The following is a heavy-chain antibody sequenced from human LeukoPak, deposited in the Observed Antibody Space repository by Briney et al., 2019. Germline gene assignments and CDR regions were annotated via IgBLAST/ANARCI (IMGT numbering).Heavy chain of an antibody. J-gene: IGHJ4*02. Sequence: PSKTLSLTCTVSGGSISSYYWSWIRQPPGKGVEWIGYIYYSGSTNYNPSLKSRVTISVDTSKNQFSLKLSSVTAADTAVYYCASSHYHDSSRYYRHWGQGTLVTVSS. CDR3: ASSHYHDSSRYYRH. V-gene: IGHV4-59*08. CDR1: GGSISSYY. CDR2: IYYSGST. D-gene: IGHD3-22*01.